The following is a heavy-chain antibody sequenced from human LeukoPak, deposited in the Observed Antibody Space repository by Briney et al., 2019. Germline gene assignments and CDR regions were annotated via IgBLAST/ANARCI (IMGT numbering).Heavy chain of an antibody. Sequence: SETLSLTCTVSGGSISSSSYYWGWIRQPPGKGLEWIGSIYYSGSTYYNPSLKSRVTISVNTSKNQFSLKLSSVTAADTAVYYCARRFGVGPFDYWGQGTLVTVSS. D-gene: IGHD3-3*01. CDR3: ARRFGVGPFDY. V-gene: IGHV4-39*07. CDR2: IYYSGST. J-gene: IGHJ4*02. CDR1: GGSISSSSYY.